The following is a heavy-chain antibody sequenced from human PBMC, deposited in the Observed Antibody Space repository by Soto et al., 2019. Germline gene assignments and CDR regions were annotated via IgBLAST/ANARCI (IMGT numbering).Heavy chain of an antibody. Sequence: QVHLQESGPGLVKPSETLSLTCTVSGGSISSYYWTWIRQPPGKGLEWIGYIYDSGSTKSNPSLKSRVTISLDMSKSQFALKLSSVTAADTAVYYCARQRLGYFYGDAFDIWGQGTMVTVSS. J-gene: IGHJ3*02. D-gene: IGHD5-18*01. CDR1: GGSISSYY. V-gene: IGHV4-59*08. CDR3: ARQRLGYFYGDAFDI. CDR2: IYDSGST.